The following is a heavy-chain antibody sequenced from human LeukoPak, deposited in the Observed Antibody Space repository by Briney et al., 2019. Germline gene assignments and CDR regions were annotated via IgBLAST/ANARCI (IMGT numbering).Heavy chain of an antibody. J-gene: IGHJ4*02. V-gene: IGHV3-11*06. CDR1: GFTFSDYY. D-gene: IGHD6-13*01. CDR2: ISSSSSYI. CDR3: ARDKAQIAAAGF. Sequence: GGSLRLSCAASGFTFSDYYMNWIRQAPGKGLEWVSSISSSSSYIYYADSVKGRFTISRDNAKNSLYLQMNSLRAEDTAVYYCARDKAQIAAAGFWGQGTLVTVSS.